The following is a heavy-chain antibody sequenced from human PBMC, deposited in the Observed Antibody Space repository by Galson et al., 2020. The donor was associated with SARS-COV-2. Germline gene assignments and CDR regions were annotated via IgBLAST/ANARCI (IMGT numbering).Heavy chain of an antibody. CDR3: ARNSGDNWFDL. V-gene: IGHV4-38-2*02. CDR2: IYHSGST. Sequence: SQTLSLTCTVSGYSISSGYYWGWFRQPPGKGLERIGIIYHSGSTYYNPSLKSRVTISVDTSKNQYSLKLSSVTAADTAVFYCARNSGDNWFDLCGQGTLVTVSS. CDR1: GYSISSGYY. D-gene: IGHD2-15*01. J-gene: IGHJ5*02.